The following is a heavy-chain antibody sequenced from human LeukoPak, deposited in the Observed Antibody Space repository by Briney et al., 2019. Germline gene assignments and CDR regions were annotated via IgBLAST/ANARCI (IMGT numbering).Heavy chain of an antibody. J-gene: IGHJ6*03. V-gene: IGHV4-38-2*01. Sequence: SETLSLTCAVSGYSISSGYYWGWIRQPPGKGVEWIGSIYHSGSTYYNPSLKSRVTISVDTSKNQFSLKLSSVTAADTAVYYCARVRPYYYYYYMDVWGKGTTVTVSS. CDR3: ARVRPYYYYYYMDV. CDR1: GYSISSGYY. CDR2: IYHSGST.